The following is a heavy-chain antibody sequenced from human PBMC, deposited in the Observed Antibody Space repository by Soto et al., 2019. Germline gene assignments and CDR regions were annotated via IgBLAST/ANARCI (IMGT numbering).Heavy chain of an antibody. Sequence: GGSLRLSCAASGFTFSSYAMHWVRQAPGKGLEWVAVISYDGSNKYYADSVKGRFTISRDNSKNTLYLQMNSLRAEDTAVYYCARDRGYYYGSGSYYKRDYYYGMDVWGQGTTVTVSS. V-gene: IGHV3-30-3*01. J-gene: IGHJ6*02. CDR2: ISYDGSNK. D-gene: IGHD3-10*01. CDR3: ARDRGYYYGSGSYYKRDYYYGMDV. CDR1: GFTFSSYA.